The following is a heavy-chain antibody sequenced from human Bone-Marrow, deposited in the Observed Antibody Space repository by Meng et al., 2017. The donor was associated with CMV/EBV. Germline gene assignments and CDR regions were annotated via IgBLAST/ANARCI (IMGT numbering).Heavy chain of an antibody. Sequence: SETLSLTCAAYGSPFSGFYWSWIRQAPGKGLEWIVEINHSGGTNYNPSLKSRVTIFVVKSKNHFSLRLFSVTAADTAVYYCATGHYRPALGYWGQGSLVTVSS. CDR1: GSPFSGFY. CDR2: INHSGGT. D-gene: IGHD2-15*01. J-gene: IGHJ4*02. V-gene: IGHV4-34*01. CDR3: ATGHYRPALGY.